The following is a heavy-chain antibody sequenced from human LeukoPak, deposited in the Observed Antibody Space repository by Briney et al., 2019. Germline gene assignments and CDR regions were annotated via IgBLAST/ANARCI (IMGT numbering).Heavy chain of an antibody. CDR1: GGSITSGPYY. CDR3: AREYLRAFDS. Sequence: PSQALSLTCTVSGGSITSGPYYWTWIRQHPGEGLEWVGYIHYSGYTSYSPSLKSRLTLSMDTSNNDFSLELPSVTAADTAVYYCAREYLRAFDSWGQGALVTVS. CDR2: IHYSGYT. D-gene: IGHD5/OR15-5a*01. J-gene: IGHJ4*02. V-gene: IGHV4-31*03.